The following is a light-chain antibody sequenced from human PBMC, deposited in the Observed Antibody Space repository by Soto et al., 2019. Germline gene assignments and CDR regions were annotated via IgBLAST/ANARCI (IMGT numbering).Light chain of an antibody. CDR2: GAS. CDR1: QSLNSD. V-gene: IGKV3-15*01. CDR3: QQYNSWPLT. J-gene: IGKJ4*01. Sequence: ETVMTQSPATLSMSPGERATLSCRASQSLNSDLAWYQQKPGQAPRLLINGASTRATGIPGRFSGSGSGTEFTLTISSLHSEDFAVYYCQQYNSWPLTFGGGTKVDIK.